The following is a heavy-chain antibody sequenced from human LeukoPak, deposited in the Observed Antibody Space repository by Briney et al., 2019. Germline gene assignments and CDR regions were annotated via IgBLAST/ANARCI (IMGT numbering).Heavy chain of an antibody. D-gene: IGHD3-9*01. V-gene: IGHV1-18*01. CDR2: ISAYNGNT. J-gene: IGHJ6*03. CDR3: ARNPQRYFDWLEDYYMDV. CDR1: GYTFTSYG. Sequence: ASVKVSCKASGYTFTSYGISWVRQAPGQGLEWMGWISAYNGNTNYAQKLQGRVTMTTDTSTNTAYMELRSLRSDDTAVYYCARNPQRYFDWLEDYYMDVWGKGTTVTISS.